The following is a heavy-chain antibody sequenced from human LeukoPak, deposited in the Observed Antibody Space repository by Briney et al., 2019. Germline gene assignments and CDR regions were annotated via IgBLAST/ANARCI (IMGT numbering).Heavy chain of an antibody. Sequence: GGSLRLSCAASGFTVSSNYMSWVRQAPEKGLEWVSVIYSGGSTYYADSVKGRFTISRDNSKNTLYLQMNSLRAEDAAVYYCATLGYCSSTSCYLSDYWGQGTLVTVSS. D-gene: IGHD2-2*01. CDR2: IYSGGST. J-gene: IGHJ4*02. CDR3: ATLGYCSSTSCYLSDY. V-gene: IGHV3-53*01. CDR1: GFTVSSNY.